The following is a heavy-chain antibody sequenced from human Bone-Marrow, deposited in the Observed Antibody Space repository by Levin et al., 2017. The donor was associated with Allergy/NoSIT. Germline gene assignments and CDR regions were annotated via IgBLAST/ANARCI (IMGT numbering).Heavy chain of an antibody. J-gene: IGHJ3*02. D-gene: IGHD3-9*01. CDR1: GFTFDDYA. CDR2: ISWNSVTI. V-gene: IGHV3-9*01. CDR3: AAHNILVGWGAFDI. Sequence: TGGSLRLSCAASGFTFDDYAMHWVRQVPGKGLEWVSVISWNSVTIGYADFVKGRFTISRDNAKNSLFLQMDSLGPEDTALYYCAAHNILVGWGAFDIWGQGTMVTVSS.